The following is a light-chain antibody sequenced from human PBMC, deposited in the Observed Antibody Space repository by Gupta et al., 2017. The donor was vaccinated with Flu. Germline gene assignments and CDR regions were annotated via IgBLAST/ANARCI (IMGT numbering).Light chain of an antibody. J-gene: IGLJ3*02. CDR2: STN. Sequence: QPVVTQEPSFSVSPGGTVTLTCGLSSGSVSTSYYPSWYQQTPGQAPRTLIYSTNTRSSGVPDRVSGSILGNKAALTITGAQADDESDYYCVLYMGSGIGLLGGGTKLTV. CDR3: VLYMGSGIGL. V-gene: IGLV8-61*01. CDR1: SGSVSTSYY.